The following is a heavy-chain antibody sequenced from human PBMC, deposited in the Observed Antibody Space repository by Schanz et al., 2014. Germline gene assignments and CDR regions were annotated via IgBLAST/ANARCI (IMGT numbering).Heavy chain of an antibody. CDR3: ARAKRFGDMDV. J-gene: IGHJ6*02. Sequence: QVQLVQSGAEMKKPGASVKVSCKASGYTFTGYYMHWVRQAPGQGLEWMGWINPNSGTTNYAQKFQGWVTMTRDTSISTAYMELNSLNSDDTAVYYCARAKRFGDMDVWGQGTTVTVSS. D-gene: IGHD3-10*01. CDR1: GYTFTGYY. CDR2: INPNSGTT. V-gene: IGHV1-2*04.